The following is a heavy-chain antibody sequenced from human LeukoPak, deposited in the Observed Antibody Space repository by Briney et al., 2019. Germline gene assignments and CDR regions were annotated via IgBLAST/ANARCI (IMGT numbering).Heavy chain of an antibody. D-gene: IGHD4-17*01. J-gene: IGHJ3*02. CDR2: ISWNSGSI. V-gene: IGHV3-9*01. CDR3: AKDTDYGDYRPFDAFDI. CDR1: GFTFDDYA. Sequence: PGGSLRLSCAASGFTFDDYAMRWVRQAPGKGLEWVSGISWNSGSIVYADSVKGRFNISRDNAKNSLYLQMNSLRAEDTALHYGAKDTDYGDYRPFDAFDIWGQGTMVTVSS.